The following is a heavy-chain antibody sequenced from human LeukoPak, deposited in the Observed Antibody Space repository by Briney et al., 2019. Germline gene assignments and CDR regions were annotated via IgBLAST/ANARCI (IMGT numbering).Heavy chain of an antibody. D-gene: IGHD5-18*01. J-gene: IGHJ3*02. V-gene: IGHV4-38-2*02. Sequence: SETLSLTCTVSGYSISSGYYWSWIRQPPGKGLEWIGEINHSGSTNYNPSLKSRVTISVDTSKNQFSLKLSSVTAADTAVYYCARGGYTYGFDAFDIWGQGTMVTVSS. CDR1: GYSISSGYY. CDR2: INHSGST. CDR3: ARGGYTYGFDAFDI.